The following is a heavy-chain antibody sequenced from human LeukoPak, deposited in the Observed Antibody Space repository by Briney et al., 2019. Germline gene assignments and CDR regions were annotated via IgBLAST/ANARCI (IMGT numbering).Heavy chain of an antibody. CDR1: GSTFSDYY. D-gene: IGHD6-19*01. J-gene: IGHJ4*02. Sequence: KPGGSLRLSCAASGSTFSDYYMSWIRQAPGKGLEWVSYISSSSSYTNYADSVKGRFTISRDNAKNSLYLQMNSLRAEDTAVYYCARWRIIAVAARDYFDYWGQGTLVTVSS. V-gene: IGHV3-11*06. CDR3: ARWRIIAVAARDYFDY. CDR2: ISSSSSYT.